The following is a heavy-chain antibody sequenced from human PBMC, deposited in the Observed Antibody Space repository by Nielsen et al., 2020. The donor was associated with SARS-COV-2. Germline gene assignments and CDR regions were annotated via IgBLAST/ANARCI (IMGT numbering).Heavy chain of an antibody. CDR2: IIPIFGTA. Sequence: SVKVSCKASGGTFSSYAISWVRQAPGQGLEWMGGIIPIFGTANYAQKFQGRVTITADESTGTAYMELSSLRSEDTAVYYCATVYSSSSYYYYYGMDVWGQGTTVTVSS. CDR1: GGTFSSYA. V-gene: IGHV1-69*13. CDR3: ATVYSSSSYYYYYGMDV. J-gene: IGHJ6*02. D-gene: IGHD6-6*01.